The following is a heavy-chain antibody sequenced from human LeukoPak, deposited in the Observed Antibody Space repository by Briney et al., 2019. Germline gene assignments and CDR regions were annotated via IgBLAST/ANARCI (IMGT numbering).Heavy chain of an antibody. D-gene: IGHD3-10*01. CDR2: IYYSGST. CDR1: GGSISSYC. V-gene: IGHV4-59*08. CDR3: ARHKGYYGSGKRFDP. J-gene: IGHJ5*02. Sequence: SETLSLTCTVSGGSISSYCWSWIRQPPGKGLEWIGYIYYSGSTNYNPSLKSRVTISVDTSKNQFSLKLSSVTAADTAVYYCARHKGYYGSGKRFDPWGQGTLVTVS.